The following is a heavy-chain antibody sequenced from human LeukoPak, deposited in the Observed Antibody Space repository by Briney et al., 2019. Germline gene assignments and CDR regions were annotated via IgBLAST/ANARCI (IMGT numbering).Heavy chain of an antibody. CDR2: IGPTGSDR. CDR3: ARDLRTPSDTNIAIDY. V-gene: IGHV3-21*01. D-gene: IGHD4-23*01. Sequence: GGSLRLSCTASGLTFSTSGFNWVRQAPGKGLEWVASIGPTGSDRYHADSIKGRFTISRDNAKNTLYLQMNSLRAEDTAVYYCARDLRTPSDTNIAIDYWGQGTLVTVSS. J-gene: IGHJ4*02. CDR1: GLTFSTSG.